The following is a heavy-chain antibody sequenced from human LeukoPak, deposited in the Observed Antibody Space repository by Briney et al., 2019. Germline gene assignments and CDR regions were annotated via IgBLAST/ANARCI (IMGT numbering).Heavy chain of an antibody. D-gene: IGHD3-9*01. CDR2: ISAYNGNI. CDR1: GYTSTSYG. CDR3: ARDEDLRYFDWLLPYYYYYGMDV. J-gene: IGHJ6*02. Sequence: AASVTVSCKASGYTSTSYGISWVRQAPGQGLEWMGWISAYNGNINYAQKLQGRVTMTIDTSTSTAYMELRSLRSDDTAGYYCARDEDLRYFDWLLPYYYYYGMDVWGQGTTVTVSS. V-gene: IGHV1-18*01.